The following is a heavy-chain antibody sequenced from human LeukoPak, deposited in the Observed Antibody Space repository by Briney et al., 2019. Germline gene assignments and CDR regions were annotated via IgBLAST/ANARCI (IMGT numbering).Heavy chain of an antibody. CDR1: GFTFSSFG. CDR3: AKDVGDCSSTSCD. CDR2: IRYDGSNK. Sequence: GGSLRLSCAASGFTFSSFGMHWVRQAPGKGLEWVAFIRYDGSNKYYADSVKGRFTISRDNSKNTLYLQMNSLRAEDTAVYYCAKDVGDCSSTSCDWGQGTLVTVSS. J-gene: IGHJ1*01. V-gene: IGHV3-30*02. D-gene: IGHD2-2*01.